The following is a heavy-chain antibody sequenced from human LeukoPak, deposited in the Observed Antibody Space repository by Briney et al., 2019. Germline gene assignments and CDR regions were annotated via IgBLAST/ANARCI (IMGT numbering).Heavy chain of an antibody. J-gene: IGHJ4*02. CDR1: GGSISSGDYP. Sequence: PSQTLSLTCAAFGGSISSGDYPWSWIRQPPGKGLEWIGYIFHTGHTSYNPSFKSRVTISVDMSKNQLSLKLSSVTAADTAVYYCARGFYGSGSQFDYWGQGTLVTVSS. V-gene: IGHV4-30-2*01. CDR2: IFHTGHT. CDR3: ARGFYGSGSQFDY. D-gene: IGHD3-10*01.